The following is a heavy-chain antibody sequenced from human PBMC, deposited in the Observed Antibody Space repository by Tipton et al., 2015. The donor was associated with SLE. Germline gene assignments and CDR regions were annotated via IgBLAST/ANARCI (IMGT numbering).Heavy chain of an antibody. Sequence: SLRLSCTASGFTFGDYAMSWVRQAPGKGLEWVGFIRSKAYGGTTEYAASVKGRFTISRDDSKSIAYLQMNSLKTEDTAVYYCTRASYSSSSGFDYWGQGTLVTVSS. CDR1: GFTFGDYA. J-gene: IGHJ4*02. CDR3: TRASYSSSSGFDY. CDR2: IRSKAYGGTT. V-gene: IGHV3-49*04. D-gene: IGHD6-6*01.